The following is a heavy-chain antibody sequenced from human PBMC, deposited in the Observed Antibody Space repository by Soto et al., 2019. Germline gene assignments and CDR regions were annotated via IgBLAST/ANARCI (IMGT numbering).Heavy chain of an antibody. Sequence: GGALRLSCAASALTFGTYDMNWDRQAPGKGLEWVAVISSAGSDKYYAGSVRGRFTTSRDNSKNRMYLQMNSLTADDAAIYYCARDARGHYYMDVWGKGNTVTVSS. CDR1: ALTFGTYD. CDR2: ISSAGSDK. J-gene: IGHJ6*03. V-gene: IGHV3-33*05. D-gene: IGHD3-10*01. CDR3: ARDARGHYYMDV.